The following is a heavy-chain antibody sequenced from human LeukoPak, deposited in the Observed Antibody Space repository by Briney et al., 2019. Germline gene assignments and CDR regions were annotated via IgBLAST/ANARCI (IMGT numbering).Heavy chain of an antibody. Sequence: GGSLRLSCAGSGFTFSTYAMHWVRQAPGKGLEWVARFSYDGSTQLYADSVKGRCTIARDNAKNSMYLQMNSLRAEDPDVYYCASGAGYINYVGVHWGQGTLVTVSS. CDR3: ASGAGYINYVGVH. CDR1: GFTFSTYA. CDR2: FSYDGSTQ. D-gene: IGHD4-11*01. J-gene: IGHJ4*02. V-gene: IGHV3-30-3*01.